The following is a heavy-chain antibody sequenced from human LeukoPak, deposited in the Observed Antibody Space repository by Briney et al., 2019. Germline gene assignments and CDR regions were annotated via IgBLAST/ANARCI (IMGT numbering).Heavy chain of an antibody. CDR1: GYTFTDYY. J-gene: IGHJ4*02. CDR2: VNPDTGGT. Sequence: ASVKVSCKASGYTFTDYYVHWVQQAPGQGLDWMGRVNPDTGGTNYAQKFQGRVTMTRDTSINTAYMELSRLTPDDTAIYYCARVGPTSYFDYWGQGTLVTVSS. CDR3: ARVGPTSYFDY. V-gene: IGHV1-2*06.